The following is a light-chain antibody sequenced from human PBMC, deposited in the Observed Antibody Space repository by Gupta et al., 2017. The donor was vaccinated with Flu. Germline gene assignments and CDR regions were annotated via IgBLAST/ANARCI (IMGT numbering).Light chain of an antibody. J-gene: IGKJ5*01. CDR1: QSVSSY. V-gene: IGKV3-11*01. Sequence: PGERATLSCRASQSVSSYLAWYQQKPGQAPRLLIYDASNRATGIPARFSGSGSGTDFTLTISSLEPEDFAVYYCQQRSNWPPVTFGQGTRLEIK. CDR3: QQRSNWPPVT. CDR2: DAS.